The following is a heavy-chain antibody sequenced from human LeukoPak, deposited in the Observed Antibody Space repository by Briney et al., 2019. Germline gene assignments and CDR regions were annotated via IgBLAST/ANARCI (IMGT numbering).Heavy chain of an antibody. D-gene: IGHD1-1*01. CDR1: GGSISSGDYY. Sequence: SETLSLTCTVSGGSISSGDYYWSWIRQPPGKGLEWIGYIYYSGSTYYNPSLKSRVTISVDTSKNQFSLKLSSVTAADTAVYYCARRMRGQPIDYWGQGTLVTVSS. J-gene: IGHJ4*02. CDR2: IYYSGST. V-gene: IGHV4-30-4*01. CDR3: ARRMRGQPIDY.